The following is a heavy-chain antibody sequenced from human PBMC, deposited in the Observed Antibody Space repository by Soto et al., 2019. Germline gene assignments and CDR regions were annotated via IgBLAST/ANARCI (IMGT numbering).Heavy chain of an antibody. J-gene: IGHJ4*02. CDR1: GGSISSYY. V-gene: IGHV4-59*01. Sequence: PSEPLSIPCTVSGGSISSYYWSWIRQPPGKGLEWIGYIYYSGSTNYNPSLKSRVTISVDTSKNQFSLKLSSVTAADTAVYYCAREHDYGGNFDYWGQGTQVTVSS. CDR2: IYYSGST. D-gene: IGHD4-17*01. CDR3: AREHDYGGNFDY.